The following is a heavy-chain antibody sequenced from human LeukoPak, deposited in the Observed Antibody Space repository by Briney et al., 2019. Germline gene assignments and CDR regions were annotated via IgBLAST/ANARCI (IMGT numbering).Heavy chain of an antibody. J-gene: IGHJ6*03. Sequence: ASMKLSCKASGYTFTSYGISWVRQAPGQGLEWMGWISTYNGNTNYAQNLQGRVTMPTDTSTTTAYMELRSLRSDATAVYYCARGGSTMVRGVILDPNYYYYMDVWGKGTTVTVSS. D-gene: IGHD3-10*01. CDR2: ISTYNGNT. V-gene: IGHV1-18*01. CDR3: ARGGSTMVRGVILDPNYYYYMDV. CDR1: GYTFTSYG.